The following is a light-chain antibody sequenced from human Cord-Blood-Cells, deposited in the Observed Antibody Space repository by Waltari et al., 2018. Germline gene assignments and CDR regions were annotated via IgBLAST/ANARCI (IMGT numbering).Light chain of an antibody. V-gene: IGKV3-15*01. CDR2: GAS. Sequence: VMTQSPATLSVSPGERATLSCRASHSVSSNLAWYQQRPGQAPRLLIYGASTRATGIPARFSGSGSGTEFTLTISSLQSEDFAVYYCQQYNNWPQTFGQGTKLEIK. CDR1: HSVSSN. J-gene: IGKJ2*01. CDR3: QQYNNWPQT.